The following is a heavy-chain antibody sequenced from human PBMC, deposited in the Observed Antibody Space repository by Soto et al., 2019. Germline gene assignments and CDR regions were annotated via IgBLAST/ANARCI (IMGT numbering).Heavy chain of an antibody. D-gene: IGHD5-18*01. J-gene: IGHJ5*02. V-gene: IGHV1-69*13. Sequence: SVKASCKDSGGTFSSYAISWVRQAPGQRLEWMGGIIPIFGTANYAQKFQGRVTITADESTSTAYMELSSLRSEDTAVYYCARDFPDTAMATEPNWFDPWGQGTLVTVSS. CDR1: GGTFSSYA. CDR3: ARDFPDTAMATEPNWFDP. CDR2: IIPIFGTA.